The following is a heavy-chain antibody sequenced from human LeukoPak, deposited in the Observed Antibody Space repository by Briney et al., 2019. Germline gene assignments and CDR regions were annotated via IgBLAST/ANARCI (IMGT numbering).Heavy chain of an antibody. Sequence: PGGSLRLSCAASGFTFDDYAMHWVRQAPGKGLEWVSGISWNSGSIGYADSVKGRFTISRDNSKNTLYLQMNSLRAEDTAVYYCAKAGDITMIVVVISYFDYWGQGTLVTVSS. CDR2: ISWNSGSI. J-gene: IGHJ4*02. CDR1: GFTFDDYA. CDR3: AKAGDITMIVVVISYFDY. V-gene: IGHV3-9*01. D-gene: IGHD3-22*01.